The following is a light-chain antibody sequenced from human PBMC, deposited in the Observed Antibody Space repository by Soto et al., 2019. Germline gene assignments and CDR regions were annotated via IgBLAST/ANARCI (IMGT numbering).Light chain of an antibody. CDR1: QGISTY. CDR3: QQSYSTTWT. Sequence: DIQMTQSPSSLSASVGDRVTITCRASQGISTYLNWYQQKPGKAPKVLIYVASSLQSGVPSRFSGSGSETDFTLTISSLQPEDFATYSRQQSYSTTWTFGQGTKVDIK. V-gene: IGKV1-39*01. CDR2: VAS. J-gene: IGKJ1*01.